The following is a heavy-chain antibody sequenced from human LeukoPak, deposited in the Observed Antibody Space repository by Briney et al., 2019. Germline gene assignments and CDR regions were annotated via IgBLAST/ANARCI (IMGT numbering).Heavy chain of an antibody. CDR3: ARESGAFCPFGF. D-gene: IGHD1-26*01. J-gene: IGHJ4*02. Sequence: SETLSLTCAVSGGSILTTNWWRWVRQPPGKGLEWIGEVHLSGASNYNPSLKSRVSMSIDNSKNQLSLKLTSVIAADTAIYYCARESGAFCPFGFWGQGTLVTVSS. V-gene: IGHV4-4*02. CDR1: GGSILTTNW. CDR2: VHLSGAS.